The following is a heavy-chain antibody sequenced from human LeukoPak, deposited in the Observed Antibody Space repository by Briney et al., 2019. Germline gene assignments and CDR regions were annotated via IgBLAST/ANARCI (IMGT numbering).Heavy chain of an antibody. V-gene: IGHV3-53*01. D-gene: IGHD3-10*01. J-gene: IGHJ3*02. CDR3: ARRKSGAAFDI. CDR1: GFNVSNYY. Sequence: GGSLRLSCAASGFNVSNYYMTWVRHAPGKGLESVSIFYSGGATYYADSVKGRFTISRDDSQNTLYLQMNSLRGEDTAVYYCARRKSGAAFDIWGQGTIVTVSS. CDR2: FYSGGAT.